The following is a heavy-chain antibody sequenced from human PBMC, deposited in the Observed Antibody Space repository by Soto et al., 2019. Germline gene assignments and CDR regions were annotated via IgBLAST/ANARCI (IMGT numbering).Heavy chain of an antibody. CDR2: ISGSGGST. Sequence: GGSLRLSCAASGFTFSSYAMSWVRQAPGKGLEWVSAISGSGGSTYYADSVKGRFTISRDNSKNTLYLQMNSLRAEDTAVYYCAKDKYSYGSIGSYFDYWGQGTLVTVSS. V-gene: IGHV3-23*01. J-gene: IGHJ4*02. CDR1: GFTFSSYA. CDR3: AKDKYSYGSIGSYFDY. D-gene: IGHD5-18*01.